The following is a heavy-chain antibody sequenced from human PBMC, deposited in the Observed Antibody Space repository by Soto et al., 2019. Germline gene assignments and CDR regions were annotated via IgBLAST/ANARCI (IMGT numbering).Heavy chain of an antibody. J-gene: IGHJ4*02. CDR3: AREWDYVWGSYRYNTPIDY. V-gene: IGHV1-46*01. D-gene: IGHD3-16*02. CDR1: GYTFTSYY. Sequence: QVQLVQSGAEVKKPGASVKVSCKASGYTFTSYYMHWVRQAPGQGLEWMGIIHPSGGSTSYAQKFPGHIPKTRDTSTSTVYMEVCSLRSEDTAVYYCAREWDYVWGSYRYNTPIDYWGQGTLVSVSS. CDR2: IHPSGGST.